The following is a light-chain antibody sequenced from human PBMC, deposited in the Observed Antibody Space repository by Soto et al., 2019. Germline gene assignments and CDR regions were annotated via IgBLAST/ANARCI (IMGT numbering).Light chain of an antibody. J-gene: IGLJ1*01. Sequence: QSVLTQPASVSGSPGQSITISCTGTSSDVGSYNLVSWYQQHPGKAPKVMIYEGNNRPSGVSNRFSGSKSDNTASLTISGLQAEDEADYYCCSYAGSSTYVFGTGTKVTVL. V-gene: IGLV2-23*01. CDR1: SSDVGSYNL. CDR3: CSYAGSSTYV. CDR2: EGN.